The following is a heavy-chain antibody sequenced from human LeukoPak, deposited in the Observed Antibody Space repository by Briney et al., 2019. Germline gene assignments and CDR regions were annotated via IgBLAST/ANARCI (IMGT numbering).Heavy chain of an antibody. CDR2: ISSSGSLI. CDR1: GFIFSSFR. J-gene: IGHJ4*02. V-gene: IGHV3-21*01. CDR3: ARNYYDSSGYYYAFDY. Sequence: GGSLRLSCAASGFIFSSFRMKWVRQAPGKGLECVSSISSSGSLIYYADSMKGRFTVSRDNAKNSLFLQLNSLRAEDTAVYYCARNYYDSSGYYYAFDYWGQGTLVTVSS. D-gene: IGHD3-22*01.